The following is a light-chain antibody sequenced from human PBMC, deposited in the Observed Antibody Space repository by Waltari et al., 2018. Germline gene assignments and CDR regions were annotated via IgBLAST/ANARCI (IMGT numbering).Light chain of an antibody. CDR3: QQRSSRPRT. CDR2: DAS. Sequence: EIVLTQSPATLSLSPGGRATLSCRASPSLSTFLAWYQQKPGQAPRLLIYDASNRATGIPARFSGSGSGTDFTLTISSLEPEDFAVYYCQQRSSRPRTFGGGTKVEIK. J-gene: IGKJ4*01. V-gene: IGKV3-11*01. CDR1: PSLSTF.